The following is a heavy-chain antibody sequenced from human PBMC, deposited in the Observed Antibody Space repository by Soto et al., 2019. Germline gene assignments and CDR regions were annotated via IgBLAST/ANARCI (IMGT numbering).Heavy chain of an antibody. CDR2: TYYRSKWYN. J-gene: IGHJ4*02. D-gene: IGHD3-16*01. CDR3: ARDLGDLDYFDY. V-gene: IGHV6-1*01. CDR1: GDSVSSNSAA. Sequence: QSQTLSLSCAISGDSVSSNSAAWNWIRQSPSRGLEWLGRTYYRSKWYNDYVVSVKSRITINPDTSKNQFSLQLNSVTPEDTAVYYCARDLGDLDYFDYWGQGTLVTVSS.